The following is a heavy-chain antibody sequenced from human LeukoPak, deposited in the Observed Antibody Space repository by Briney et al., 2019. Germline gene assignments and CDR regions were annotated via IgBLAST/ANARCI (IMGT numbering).Heavy chain of an antibody. Sequence: PSETLSLTCTVSGGSISSYCWSWIRQPPGKGLEWIGYIYYSGSTNYNPSLKSRVTISVDTSKNQFSLKLSSVTAADTAVYYCARGWVVTATTDAFDIWGQGTMVTVSS. V-gene: IGHV4-59*01. CDR1: GGSISSYC. J-gene: IGHJ3*02. CDR2: IYYSGST. D-gene: IGHD2-21*02. CDR3: ARGWVVTATTDAFDI.